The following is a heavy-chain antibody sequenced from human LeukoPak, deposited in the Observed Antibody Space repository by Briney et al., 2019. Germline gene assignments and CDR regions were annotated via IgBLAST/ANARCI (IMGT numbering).Heavy chain of an antibody. D-gene: IGHD3-22*01. CDR3: ARVRSYYDSSGLDY. CDR1: GFTFSDHY. Sequence: PGGSLRLSCAASGFTFSDHYMDWVRQAPGKGLEWVGRTRNKANSYTTEYAASVKGRFTISRDDSKNSLYLQMNSLKTEDTAVYYCARVRSYYDSSGLDYWGQGTLVTVSS. V-gene: IGHV3-72*01. J-gene: IGHJ4*02. CDR2: TRNKANSYTT.